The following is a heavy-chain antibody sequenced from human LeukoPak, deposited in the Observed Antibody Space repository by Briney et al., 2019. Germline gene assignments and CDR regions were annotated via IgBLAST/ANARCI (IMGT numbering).Heavy chain of an antibody. CDR2: ISNTGDNT. D-gene: IGHD2-15*01. J-gene: IGHJ4*02. CDR3: AKSHSVAQRGYFDY. Sequence: GGSLRLSCPASGFTFTTYAMSWVRKAQGKGLNCLPTISNTGDNTYFADSVKGRFTISRDNSKNLVYLHMNSLRAEDTAVYYCAKSHSVAQRGYFDYWGQGTLVTVSS. CDR1: GFTFTTYA. V-gene: IGHV3-23*01.